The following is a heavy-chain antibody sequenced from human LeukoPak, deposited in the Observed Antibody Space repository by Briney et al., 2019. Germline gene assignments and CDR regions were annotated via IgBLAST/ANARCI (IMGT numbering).Heavy chain of an antibody. V-gene: IGHV4-59*11. CDR2: VYDIGST. D-gene: IGHD6-13*01. CDR1: GGSIGSHY. Sequence: SETLSLTCTVSGGSIGSHYWTWIRQTPGKGLEWMGYVYDIGSTKYNPSLKSRVTISVDTSKHQFSLKLSCGTAADTAVYYCARGVSGESSSSGNDYWGQGTLVTVSS. J-gene: IGHJ4*02. CDR3: ARGVSGESSSSGNDY.